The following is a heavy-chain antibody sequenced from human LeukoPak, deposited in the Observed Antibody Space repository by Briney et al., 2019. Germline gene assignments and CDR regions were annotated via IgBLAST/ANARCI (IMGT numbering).Heavy chain of an antibody. CDR3: ATKPNGDYYFDY. CDR2: IHYSGAT. V-gene: IGHV4-30-4*01. CDR1: GGSISSSDYY. Sequence: SQILSLTCTVSGGSISSSDYYWSWIRQPPGMGLEWIGYIHYSGATYYNPSLKSRVTLSVDTSKNQFSLRLTSVTAADTAVYYCATKPNGDYYFDYWGQGTLVTVSS. D-gene: IGHD4-17*01. J-gene: IGHJ4*02.